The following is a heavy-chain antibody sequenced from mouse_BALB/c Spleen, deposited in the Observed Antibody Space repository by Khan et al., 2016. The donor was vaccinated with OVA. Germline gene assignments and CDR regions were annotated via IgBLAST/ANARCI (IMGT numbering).Heavy chain of an antibody. Sequence: EVELVESGGGLVKPGGSLKVSCEASGFTFSNYAMSWVRQTPEKRLEWVASISSGGSTHYPDSVKGRFTISRDNARNILYLQMSSLRSEDTAMYYCARGYAMDYWGQGTSVTVSS. J-gene: IGHJ4*01. CDR3: ARGYAMDY. CDR2: ISSGGST. V-gene: IGHV5-6-5*01. CDR1: GFTFSNYA.